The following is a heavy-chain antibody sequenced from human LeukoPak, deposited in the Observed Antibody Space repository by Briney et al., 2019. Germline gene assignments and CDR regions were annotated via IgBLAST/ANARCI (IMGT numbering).Heavy chain of an antibody. V-gene: IGHV3-48*01. Sequence: PGGSLRLSCAASGFTFSSYSMNWVRQAPGKGLEWVSYISSSSSTIYYADSVKGRFTISRDNSKNTLYLQMNSLRAEDTAVYYCAKDRWAYGYSSGWTGDYWGQGTLVTVSS. CDR1: GFTFSSYS. CDR2: ISSSSSTI. J-gene: IGHJ4*02. D-gene: IGHD6-19*01. CDR3: AKDRWAYGYSSGWTGDY.